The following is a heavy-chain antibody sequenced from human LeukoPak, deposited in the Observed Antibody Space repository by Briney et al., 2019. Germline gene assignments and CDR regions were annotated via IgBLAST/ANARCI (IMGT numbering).Heavy chain of an antibody. CDR2: IYYSGST. V-gene: IGHV4-31*02. Sequence: LRLSCAASGFTFSDYYWSWIRHHPGKGLEWLGYIYYSGSTYYNPSLKSRVTISVDTSKNQFSLKLSSVTAADTAVYYCARVAGGLTGYYPYYFDYWGQGTLVTVSS. D-gene: IGHD3-9*01. J-gene: IGHJ4*02. CDR3: ARVAGGLTGYYPYYFDY. CDR1: GFTFSDYY.